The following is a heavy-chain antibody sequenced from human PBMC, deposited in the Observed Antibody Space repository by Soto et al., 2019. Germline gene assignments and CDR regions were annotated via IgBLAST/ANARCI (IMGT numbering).Heavy chain of an antibody. D-gene: IGHD2-21*02. CDR3: ARVGAARDYYYGMDV. Sequence: SETLSLTCTVSGGSISAYYWTWIRQPPGKGLEWIAYTHYSGTTNYNPSLKSRVTMSVDTSKNQFSLKLSSVTAADTAVYYCARVGAARDYYYGMDVWGQGTTVTVSS. CDR2: THYSGTT. CDR1: GGSISAYY. V-gene: IGHV4-59*08. J-gene: IGHJ6*02.